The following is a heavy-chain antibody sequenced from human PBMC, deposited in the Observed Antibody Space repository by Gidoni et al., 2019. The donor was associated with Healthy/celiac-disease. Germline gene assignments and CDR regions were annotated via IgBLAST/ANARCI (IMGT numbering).Heavy chain of an antibody. V-gene: IGHV3-23*01. CDR2: ISGSGGST. J-gene: IGHJ3*02. Sequence: EVQLLESGGGLVQPGGSLRLSCAASGFTFSSYAMSWVRQAPGKGLEWVSAISGSGGSTYYADSVKGRFTISRDNSKNTLYLQMNSLRAEDTAVYYCAKSSDSSSWYTDDAFDIWGQGTMVTVSS. D-gene: IGHD6-13*01. CDR3: AKSSDSSSWYTDDAFDI. CDR1: GFTFSSYA.